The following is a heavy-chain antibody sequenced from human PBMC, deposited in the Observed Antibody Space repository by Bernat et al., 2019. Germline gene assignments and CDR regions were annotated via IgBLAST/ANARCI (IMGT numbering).Heavy chain of an antibody. CDR1: GFTFTNAW. CDR3: MTIWSGLWASTPGPF. V-gene: IGHV3-15*01. CDR2: IKSKSDGGTI. Sequence: EVQLAESGGGLVEPGGSLKLSCAASGFTFTNAWMNWVRQAPGKGLEWVGRIKSKSDGGTINYAAPVKDRFTISRDDSKRTLFLQMNNLKTEDTAVYYGMTIWSGLWASTPGPFWAQGTQVTVS. D-gene: IGHD3-3*01. J-gene: IGHJ1*01.